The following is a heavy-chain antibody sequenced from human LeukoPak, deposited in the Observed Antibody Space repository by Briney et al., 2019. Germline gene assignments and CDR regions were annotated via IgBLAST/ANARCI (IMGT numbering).Heavy chain of an antibody. CDR2: ISGSDVTT. J-gene: IGHJ4*02. Sequence: SGGSLRLLCAASGFTLRSYAMRWVRQATGKALEWVSGISGSDVTTYYADSVKGRFTISRDNSKNTLYLQMNSLRVEDTAIYFCAKDQKATYGSGSAEEGDYWGQGTLVTVSS. CDR1: GFTLRSYA. CDR3: AKDQKATYGSGSAEEGDY. V-gene: IGHV3-23*01. D-gene: IGHD3-10*01.